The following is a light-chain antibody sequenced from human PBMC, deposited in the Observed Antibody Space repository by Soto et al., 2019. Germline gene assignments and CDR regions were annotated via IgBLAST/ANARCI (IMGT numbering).Light chain of an antibody. CDR3: FSYTTSSAPYV. Sequence: QSALTQPASVSGSPGQSITISCTGNTSDVGGYNYVSWYQQLPGKVPKLMIYEVTNRPSGVSTRFSGSKSGNTASLTISGLQAEYEAAYYCFSYTTSSAPYVFGTGTKLTVL. CDR1: TSDVGGYNY. CDR2: EVT. J-gene: IGLJ1*01. V-gene: IGLV2-14*01.